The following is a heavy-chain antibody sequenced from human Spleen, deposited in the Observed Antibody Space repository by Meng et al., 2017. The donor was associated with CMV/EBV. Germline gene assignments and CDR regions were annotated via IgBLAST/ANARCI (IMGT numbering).Heavy chain of an antibody. V-gene: IGHV3-30*02. CDR2: IRYDGSNK. CDR1: GFTFSSHG. J-gene: IGHJ4*02. D-gene: IGHD1-26*01. CDR3: AKQFHSGSSPGFDY. Sequence: GESLKISCAASGFTFSSHGMHWVRQAPGKGLEWVAFIRYDGSNKYYADSVKGRFTISRDNSKNTLYLQMNSLRAEDTAVYYCAKQFHSGSSPGFDYWGQGTLVTVSS.